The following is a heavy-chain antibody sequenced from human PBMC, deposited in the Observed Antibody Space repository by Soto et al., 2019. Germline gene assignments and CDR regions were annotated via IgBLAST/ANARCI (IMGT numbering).Heavy chain of an antibody. V-gene: IGHV3-53*02. J-gene: IGHJ6*02. CDR3: ARDLGWNELLNTYYYGMDV. CDR2: VYRGCST. D-gene: IGHD1-1*01. Sequence: EVQLVETGGGLIQPGGSLRLSCEVSGFSVSDSSMSWVRQAPWKGLEWGSVVYRGCSTDYADSWKGVCTVSRDTFKKTLFLQMDSLTVEDTAVYFCARDLGWNELLNTYYYGMDVWGQGTTVTVS. CDR1: GFSVSDSS.